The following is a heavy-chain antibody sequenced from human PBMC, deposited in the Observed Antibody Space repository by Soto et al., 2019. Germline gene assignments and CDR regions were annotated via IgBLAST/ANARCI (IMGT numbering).Heavy chain of an antibody. J-gene: IGHJ4*02. Sequence: TLSLTCTVSVGSIRSSIYYWGLIRQPPGKGLEWIGSIYYSGSTYYNPSLKSRVTISVDTSKNQFSLKLSSVTAADTAVYYCARQCRKTIDYWGQGTLVTVSS. V-gene: IGHV4-39*01. CDR1: VGSIRSSIYY. CDR2: IYYSGST. CDR3: ARQCRKTIDY. D-gene: IGHD1-7*01.